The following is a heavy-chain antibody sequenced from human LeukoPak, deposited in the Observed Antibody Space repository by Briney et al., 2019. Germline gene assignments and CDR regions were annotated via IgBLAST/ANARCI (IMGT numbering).Heavy chain of an antibody. D-gene: IGHD6-6*01. V-gene: IGHV4-4*07. CDR3: ARGGSSSSGNSFDI. CDR2: IYSSGST. Sequence: SETLSLTCTVSGDSINAYYWSWIRQPAGKGLEWIGRIYSSGSTTYNPSLKSRVTMSVDTSKNSFSLRLNSVTAADTAVYYCARGGSSSSGNSFDIWGQGTMATVSS. CDR1: GDSINAYY. J-gene: IGHJ3*02.